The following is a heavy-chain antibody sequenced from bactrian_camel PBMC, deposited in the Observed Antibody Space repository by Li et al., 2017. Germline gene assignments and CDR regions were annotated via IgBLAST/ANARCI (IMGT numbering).Heavy chain of an antibody. Sequence: VQLVESGGGSVQAGGSLRLSCVDSGTIFRGYVMGWYRRAPGNEREGVAAIYWRTGNTYYADSVNGRFAISHDRANSTLHLRMDSLKPEDTALYYCAAGERIDSSAVCRGVIDWGQGTQVTVS. CDR2: IYWRTGNT. CDR1: GTIFRGYV. CDR3: AAGERIDSSAVCRGVID. V-gene: IGHV3S59*01. J-gene: IGHJ4*01. D-gene: IGHD1*01.